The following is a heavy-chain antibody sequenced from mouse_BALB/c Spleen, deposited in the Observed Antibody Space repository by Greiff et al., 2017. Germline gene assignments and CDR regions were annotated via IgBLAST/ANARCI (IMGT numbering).Heavy chain of an antibody. Sequence: EVQLQESGPGLVKPSQSLSLTCSVTGYSITSGYYWNWIRQFPGNKLEWMGYISYDGNNNYNPSLKNRISITRDTSKNQFFLKLNSVTTEDTATYYCASPYYRSWFAYWGQGTLVTVSA. J-gene: IGHJ3*01. V-gene: IGHV3-6*02. CDR3: ASPYYRSWFAY. CDR2: ISYDGNN. CDR1: GYSITSGYY. D-gene: IGHD2-14*01.